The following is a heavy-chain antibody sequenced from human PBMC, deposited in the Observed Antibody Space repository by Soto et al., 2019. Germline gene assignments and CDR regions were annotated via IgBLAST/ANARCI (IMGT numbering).Heavy chain of an antibody. Sequence: GGSLRLSCAASGFTFSSYEMNWVRQAPGKGLEWVSYISSSGSSIYYADSVKARFTISRDNAKNSVYLQMNSLRTEDTAVYYCARDTWAGGGSLPFDYWGQGTLVTAPQ. CDR3: ARDTWAGGGSLPFDY. J-gene: IGHJ4*02. CDR2: ISSSGSSI. CDR1: GFTFSSYE. V-gene: IGHV3-48*03. D-gene: IGHD2-15*01.